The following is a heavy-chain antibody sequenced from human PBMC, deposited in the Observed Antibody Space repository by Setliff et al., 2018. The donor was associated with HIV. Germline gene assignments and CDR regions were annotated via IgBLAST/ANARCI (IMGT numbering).Heavy chain of an antibody. V-gene: IGHV4-38-2*02. Sequence: PSETLSLTCTVSGYSISSGYYWGWIRQPPGKGLEWIGSIYHGGTTYYNPSLKSRVTISVDTAKNQFSLNLTSVTAADTAVYYCARGGFKWSGSYADYWGQGTLVTVSS. CDR1: GYSISSGYY. CDR2: IYHGGTT. D-gene: IGHD1-26*01. CDR3: ARGGFKWSGSYADY. J-gene: IGHJ4*02.